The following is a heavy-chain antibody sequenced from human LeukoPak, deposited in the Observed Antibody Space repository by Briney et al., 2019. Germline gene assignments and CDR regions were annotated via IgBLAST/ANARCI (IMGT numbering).Heavy chain of an antibody. D-gene: IGHD5-12*01. CDR3: ATRGGYSGYDYYFDY. Sequence: GASVKVSCKASGYTFTGYYMHWVRQAPGQGLEWMGWINPNSGGTNYAQKFQGRVTMTRDTSISTAYMELSSLRSEDTAVYYCATRGGYSGYDYYFDYWGQGTLVTVSS. V-gene: IGHV1-2*02. J-gene: IGHJ4*02. CDR1: GYTFTGYY. CDR2: INPNSGGT.